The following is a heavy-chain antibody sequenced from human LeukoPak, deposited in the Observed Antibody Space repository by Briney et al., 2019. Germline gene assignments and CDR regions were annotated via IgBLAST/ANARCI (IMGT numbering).Heavy chain of an antibody. D-gene: IGHD3-10*01. V-gene: IGHV3-23*01. CDR2: ISGSGGST. CDR1: GFTFSSYA. J-gene: IGHJ4*02. CDR3: AKALICITMVRGVNLFDY. Sequence: GGSLRLSCAASGFTFSSYAMSWVRQAPGKGLEWVSAISGSGGSTYYADSVKGRFTISRDNSKNTLYLQMNSLRAEDTAVYYCAKALICITMVRGVNLFDYWGQGTLVTVSS.